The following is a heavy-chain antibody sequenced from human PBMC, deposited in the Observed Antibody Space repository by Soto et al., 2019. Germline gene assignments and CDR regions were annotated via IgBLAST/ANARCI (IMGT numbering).Heavy chain of an antibody. D-gene: IGHD6-19*01. Sequence: QLQLQESGPGLVKPSETLSLTCTVSGGSISSSSYYWGWIRQPPGKGLEWIGSIYYSGSTYYNPSLKSRVTISVDTSKNQSSLKLSAVTAADTAVYYCDKGWRDAFDIWGQGTMVTVSS. CDR2: IYYSGST. V-gene: IGHV4-39*01. CDR1: GGSISSSSYY. CDR3: DKGWRDAFDI. J-gene: IGHJ3*02.